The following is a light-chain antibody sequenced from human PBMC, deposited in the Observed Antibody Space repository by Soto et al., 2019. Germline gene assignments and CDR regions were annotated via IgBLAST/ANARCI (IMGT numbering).Light chain of an antibody. Sequence: QAVVTQEPSLTVSPGGTVTLTCGSSTGAVTRAQYPYWFQQRPGQVPRTLIFDTSDKQSWTPARFSGSLLGGKAALTLSGAQPEDEAEYYCLLSYSCGVLFGGGTKLTVL. CDR2: DTS. V-gene: IGLV7-46*01. CDR3: LLSYSCGVL. J-gene: IGLJ2*01. CDR1: TGAVTRAQY.